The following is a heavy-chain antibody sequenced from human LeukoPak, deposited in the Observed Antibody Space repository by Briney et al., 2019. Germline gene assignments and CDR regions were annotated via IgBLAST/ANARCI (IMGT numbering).Heavy chain of an antibody. CDR1: GGSISSYY. V-gene: IGHV4-4*07. CDR3: ARARIAVAATLTYYFDY. Sequence: KPSETLSLTCTVSGGSISSYYWSWIRQPAGKGLEWIGRIYTSWSTNYNPSLKSRVTMSVDTSKNQFSLKLSSVTAADTAVYYCARARIAVAATLTYYFDYWGQGTLVTVSS. J-gene: IGHJ4*02. D-gene: IGHD6-19*01. CDR2: IYTSWST.